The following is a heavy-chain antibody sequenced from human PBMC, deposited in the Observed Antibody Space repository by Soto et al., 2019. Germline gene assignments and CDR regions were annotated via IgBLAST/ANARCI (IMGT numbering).Heavy chain of an antibody. V-gene: IGHV1-18*01. CDR2: ISAYNGNT. D-gene: IGHD3-3*01. CDR3: ARMYYDFWSGYTYDPNRFDP. J-gene: IGHJ5*02. CDR1: GYTFTSYG. Sequence: ASVKVSCKASGYTFTSYGISWVRQAPGQGLEWMGWISAYNGNTNYAQKLQGRVTMTTDTSTSTAYLELRSLRSDDTAVYYCARMYYDFWSGYTYDPNRFDPWGQGTLVTVSS.